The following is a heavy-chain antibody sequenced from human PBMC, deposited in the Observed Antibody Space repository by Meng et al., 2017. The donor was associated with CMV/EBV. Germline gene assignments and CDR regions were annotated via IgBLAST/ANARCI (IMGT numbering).Heavy chain of an antibody. CDR1: GGFFSGYY. D-gene: IGHD3-10*01. J-gene: IGHJ6*02. Sequence: GSLRPSCAVYGGFFSGYYCSWIRQPPGKGLEWIGAINHSGSTNYNPSLKTRVTISVDTTKNQFTLKLGSVTAADTAVYYGARGREPGSMVRHVGLYYYGMDVWGQGTTVTVSS. CDR2: INHSGST. CDR3: ARGREPGSMVRHVGLYYYGMDV. V-gene: IGHV4-34*01.